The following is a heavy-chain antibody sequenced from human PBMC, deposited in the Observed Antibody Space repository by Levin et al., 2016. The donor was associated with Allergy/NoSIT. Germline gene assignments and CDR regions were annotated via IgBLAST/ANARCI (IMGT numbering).Heavy chain of an antibody. V-gene: IGHV3-30*04. CDR1: EFTFNSYA. CDR2: ISPDGRDK. Sequence: GGSLRLSCVASEFTFNSYAMHWVRQAPGKGLEWVAVISPDGRDKHSADSVKGRFTISRDNSKNTVYLHMNSLRAEDTAVYYCAKEPDAFRGREGGYFDYWGQGTLVTVSS. CDR3: AKEPDAFRGREGGYFDY. D-gene: IGHD3-10*01. J-gene: IGHJ4*02.